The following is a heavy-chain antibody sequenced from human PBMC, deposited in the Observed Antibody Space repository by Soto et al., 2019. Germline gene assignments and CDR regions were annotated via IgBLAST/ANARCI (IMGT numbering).Heavy chain of an antibody. V-gene: IGHV4-30-4*01. J-gene: IGHJ5*01. CDR1: GDSISNLDYF. D-gene: IGHD7-27*01. CDR2: IYKSATT. CDR3: ARGRYCLTGRCFPNWFDS. Sequence: ASETLSLTCSVSGDSISNLDYFWAWIRQPPGQALEYIGYIYKSATTYYNPSFESRVAISVDTSKSQFSLNVTSVTAADTAVYFCARGRYCLTGRCFPNWFDSWGQGALVTGSS.